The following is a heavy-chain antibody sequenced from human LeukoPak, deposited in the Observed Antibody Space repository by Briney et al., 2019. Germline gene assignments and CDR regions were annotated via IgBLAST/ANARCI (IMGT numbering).Heavy chain of an antibody. J-gene: IGHJ6*03. D-gene: IGHD2-2*01. CDR3: ARAARYCSSTSCSLNYYYYYMDV. Sequence: ASVKLSCKASGYTFTSYYMHWVRQAPGQGLEWMGIINPSGGSTSYAQKFQGRFTMTRDMSTSTVYMELSSLRSEDTAVYYCARAARYCSSTSCSLNYYYYYMDVWGKGTTVTVSS. V-gene: IGHV1-46*01. CDR2: INPSGGST. CDR1: GYTFTSYY.